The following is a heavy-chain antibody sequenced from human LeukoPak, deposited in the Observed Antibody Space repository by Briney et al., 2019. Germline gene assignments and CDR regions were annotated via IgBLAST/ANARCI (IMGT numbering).Heavy chain of an antibody. J-gene: IGHJ4*02. D-gene: IGHD6-13*01. CDR2: IHTSGST. CDR3: ARELRGSPQLNSPDY. CDR1: GDFISSGNYY. Sequence: SETLSLTCTVSGDFISSGNYYWNWIRQPAGKGLEWIGRIHTSGSTNYNPPLKSRVTISVDTSKNQFSLKLSSVTAADTAVYYCARELRGSPQLNSPDYWGQGTLVTVSS. V-gene: IGHV4-61*02.